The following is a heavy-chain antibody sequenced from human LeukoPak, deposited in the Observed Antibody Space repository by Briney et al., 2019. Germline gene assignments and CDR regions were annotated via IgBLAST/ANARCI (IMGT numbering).Heavy chain of an antibody. V-gene: IGHV3-23*01. CDR2: ISASGGST. D-gene: IGHD3-10*01. Sequence: GGSLRLSCAASGFTFSSYAMSWVRQAPGKGLEWVSAISASGGSTFYADSVKGRFTISRDNSKNTLYLQMNSLRAEDTAVYYCEKRELWHGSGEDAWGQGTTVTVSS. CDR1: GFTFSSYA. CDR3: EKRELWHGSGEDA. J-gene: IGHJ6*02.